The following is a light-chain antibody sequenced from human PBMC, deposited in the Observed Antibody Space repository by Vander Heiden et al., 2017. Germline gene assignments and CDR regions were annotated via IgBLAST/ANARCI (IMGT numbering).Light chain of an antibody. Sequence: ESVLTQSPPSLSLSPGERATLSCRASQSVSSYLDWYQQKPGKAPRLLIYDASNLANGIPARFSGSGSGTDFTLTISSLEPEDFAAYYCQQRSSSHTFGHGTKLDIK. V-gene: IGKV3-11*01. CDR3: QQRSSSHT. CDR2: DAS. J-gene: IGKJ3*01. CDR1: QSVSSY.